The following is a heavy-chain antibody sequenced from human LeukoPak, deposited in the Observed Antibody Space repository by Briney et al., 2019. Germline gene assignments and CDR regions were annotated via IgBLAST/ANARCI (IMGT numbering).Heavy chain of an antibody. CDR1: GFTFSNYW. CDR3: ASAPPGIAAYFDF. D-gene: IGHD6-13*01. CDR2: INIDGSSP. Sequence: PGGSPRLSCAASGFTFSNYWMHWVRQAPGKGLVWVSRINIDGSSPRYADSVEGRFTISRDNAKNTLYLQMNSLRVEDTAVYYCASAPPGIAAYFDFWGRGTLVTVSS. J-gene: IGHJ4*02. V-gene: IGHV3-74*01.